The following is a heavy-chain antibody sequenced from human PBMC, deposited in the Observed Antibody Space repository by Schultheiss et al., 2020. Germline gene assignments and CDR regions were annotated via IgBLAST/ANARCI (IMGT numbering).Heavy chain of an antibody. CDR3: ARDPHGDPSYFDY. D-gene: IGHD4-17*01. CDR2: ISGSGGST. V-gene: IGHV3-23*01. Sequence: GGSLRLSCAASGFTFSSYAMSWVRQAPGKGLEWVSAISGSGGSTYYADSVKGRFTISRDNSKNTLYLQMNSLRAEDTAVYYCARDPHGDPSYFDYWGQGNLGTVSS. CDR1: GFTFSSYA. J-gene: IGHJ4*02.